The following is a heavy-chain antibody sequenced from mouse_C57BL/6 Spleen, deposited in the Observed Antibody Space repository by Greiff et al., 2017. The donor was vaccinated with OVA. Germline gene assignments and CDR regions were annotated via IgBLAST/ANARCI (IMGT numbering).Heavy chain of an antibody. CDR2: INPNNGGT. J-gene: IGHJ1*03. CDR1: GYTFTDYN. Sequence: EVQLQESGPELVKPGASVKIPCKASGYTFTDYNMDWVKQSHGKSLEWIGDINPNNGGTIYNQKFKGKATLTVDKSSSTAYMELRSLTSEDTAVYYCARETSRDWYFDVWGTGTTVTVSS. V-gene: IGHV1-18*01. CDR3: ARETSRDWYFDV.